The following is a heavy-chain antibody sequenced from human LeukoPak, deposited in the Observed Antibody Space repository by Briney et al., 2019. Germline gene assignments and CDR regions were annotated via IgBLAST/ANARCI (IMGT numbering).Heavy chain of an antibody. J-gene: IGHJ3*02. CDR2: ISTYNGNT. D-gene: IGHD4-17*01. V-gene: IGHV1-18*01. Sequence: GASLKVSCKASGYTFTKYGISWVRQAPGHGLEWSGWISTYNGNTHYAQKLQGRVTMTTDTSTSTAYMELRSLRSDDTAVYYCARYQGDGDYGSDIWGQGTMVTVSS. CDR3: ARYQGDGDYGSDI. CDR1: GYTFTKYG.